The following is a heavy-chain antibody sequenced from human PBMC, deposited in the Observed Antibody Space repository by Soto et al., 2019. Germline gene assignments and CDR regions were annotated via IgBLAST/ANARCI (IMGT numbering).Heavy chain of an antibody. CDR1: GFIFSSYV. Sequence: GGSLRLSCSASGFIFSSYVMHWVRQAPGKGLEYVSAIRSNGGTTYYADSVKGRFTISRDNSKNTLYLQMTSLRAEDTAVYYCSRGGLLSSGGFFDYWGQGTLVTVSS. CDR3: SRGGLLSSGGFFDY. J-gene: IGHJ4*02. D-gene: IGHD3-16*01. CDR2: IRSNGGTT. V-gene: IGHV3-64D*06.